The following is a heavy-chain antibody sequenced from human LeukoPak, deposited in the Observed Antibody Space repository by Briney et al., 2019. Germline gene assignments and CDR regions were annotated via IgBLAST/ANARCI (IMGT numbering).Heavy chain of an antibody. Sequence: ASETLSLTCTVSGGSISSYYWSWVRQPPGKGLEWIGEIYHSGSTNYNPSLKSRVTISVDKSKNQFSLKLSSVTAADTAVYYCARRGRYCSGGSCYSPFDYWGQGTLVTVSS. J-gene: IGHJ4*02. CDR2: IYHSGST. CDR1: GGSISSYY. V-gene: IGHV4-4*02. D-gene: IGHD2-15*01. CDR3: ARRGRYCSGGSCYSPFDY.